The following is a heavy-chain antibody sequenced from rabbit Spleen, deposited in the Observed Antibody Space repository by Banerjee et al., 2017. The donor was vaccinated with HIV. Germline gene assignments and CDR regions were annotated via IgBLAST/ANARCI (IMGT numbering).Heavy chain of an antibody. Sequence: QEQLVESGGGLVKPGASLTVTCIASGVSFRGVSYMCWVRQAPGKGLEWIACIDTCSSGFTYFASWAKGRFTISKTSSTTVTLQMTSLTVADTATYFCARDLTDVIGWNFGWWGPGTLVTVS. V-gene: IGHV1S45*01. J-gene: IGHJ4*01. D-gene: IGHD1-1*01. CDR2: IDTCSSGFT. CDR3: ARDLTDVIGWNFGW. CDR1: GVSFRGVSY.